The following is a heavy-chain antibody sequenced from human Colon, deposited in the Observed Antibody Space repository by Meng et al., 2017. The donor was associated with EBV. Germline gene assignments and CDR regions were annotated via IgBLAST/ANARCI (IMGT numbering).Heavy chain of an antibody. CDR2: VSTNNGDT. V-gene: IGHV1-18*01. CDR3: ARLGYYDNSGIPRPFDY. Sequence: QVLVVQSGAKVKKPGGSVKVSCQASGYTFPNAGISWVRQAPGQGLEWMGWVSTNNGDTKYAQRLQGRVTMTTDTSTNTAYMELRTLRSDDTAVYYCARLGYYDNSGIPRPFDYWGQGTLVTVSS. CDR1: GYTFPNAG. J-gene: IGHJ4*02. D-gene: IGHD3-22*01.